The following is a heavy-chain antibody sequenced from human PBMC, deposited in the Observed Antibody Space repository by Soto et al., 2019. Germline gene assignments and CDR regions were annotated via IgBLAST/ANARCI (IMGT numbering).Heavy chain of an antibody. D-gene: IGHD2-2*02. CDR3: ARCGSQLLYSNYHYYYGMDV. CDR2: ISPIFGTA. CDR1: GGTFSSYA. Sequence: SVKVSCKASGGTFSSYAISWVRQAPGQGLEWMGGISPIFGTANYAQKFQGRVTITADTSTSTAYMELSSLRSEDTAVYYCARCGSQLLYSNYHYYYGMDVWGQGTMVTVSS. V-gene: IGHV1-69*06. J-gene: IGHJ6*02.